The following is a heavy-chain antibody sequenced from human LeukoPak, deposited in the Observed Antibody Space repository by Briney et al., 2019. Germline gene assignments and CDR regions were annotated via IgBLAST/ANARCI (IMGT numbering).Heavy chain of an antibody. J-gene: IGHJ6*02. D-gene: IGHD6-13*01. CDR3: ARGSPRRVAESMDV. CDR1: GGSFSGYY. V-gene: IGHV4-34*01. Sequence: TETLSLTCAVYGGSFSGYYWSWIRQPPGKGLEWIGEINHSGSTNYNPSLKSRVTISVDTSKNQFSLKLSSVTAADTAVYYCARGSPRRVAESMDVWGQGTTVTVSS. CDR2: INHSGST.